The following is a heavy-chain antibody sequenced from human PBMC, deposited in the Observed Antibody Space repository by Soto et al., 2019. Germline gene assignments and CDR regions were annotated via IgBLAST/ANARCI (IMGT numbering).Heavy chain of an antibody. D-gene: IGHD1-26*01. V-gene: IGHV3-30*03. J-gene: IGHJ4*02. CDR3: ARAVGPFDY. CDR1: GFTFSSYG. CDR2: ISYDGSNK. Sequence: QVQLVESGGGVVQPGRSLRLSCAASGFTFSSYGMHWVRQAPGKGLEWVAVISYDGSNKYYADSVRGRFIISRDNSKSTLFLQLNSLRAEDTAVYYCARAVGPFDYWGQGTLVTVSS.